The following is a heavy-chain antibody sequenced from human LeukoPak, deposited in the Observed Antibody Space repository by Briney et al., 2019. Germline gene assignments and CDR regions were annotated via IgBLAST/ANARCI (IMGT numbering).Heavy chain of an antibody. CDR1: GGSISSGDYY. D-gene: IGHD3-10*01. V-gene: IGHV4-30-4*01. CDR2: IYYSGST. CDR3: ARSDHNSGSYYFDY. J-gene: IGHJ4*02. Sequence: PSETLSLTCTVSGGSISSGDYYWSWIRRPPGKGLEWIGYIYYSGSTYYNPSLRSRITISVDMSKNQFSLKLSFVTAADTAVYYCARSDHNSGSYYFDYWGQGTLVTVSS.